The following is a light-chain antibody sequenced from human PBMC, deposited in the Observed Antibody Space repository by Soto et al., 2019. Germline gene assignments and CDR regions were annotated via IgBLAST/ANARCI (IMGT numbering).Light chain of an antibody. Sequence: QSALTQPASVSGSPGQSITISCTGTSSDIGGYNDVSWYQQHPGKAPKLMIYEVTSRPSGVSSRFSGSKSGNTASLTISGLQAEDEADYYCCSYTTGNTWVFGGGTKLTVL. CDR3: CSYTTGNTWV. CDR2: EVT. CDR1: SSDIGGYND. V-gene: IGLV2-14*01. J-gene: IGLJ3*02.